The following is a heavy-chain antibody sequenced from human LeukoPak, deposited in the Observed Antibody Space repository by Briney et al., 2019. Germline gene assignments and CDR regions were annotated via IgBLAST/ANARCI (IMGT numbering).Heavy chain of an antibody. D-gene: IGHD1-26*01. CDR1: GFTSSSYS. CDR3: ARVRKWELRRVFDY. Sequence: GGSLRLSCAASGFTSSSYSMNWVCQAPGKGLEWVSYISSSSSTIYYADSVKGRFTISRDNAKNSLYLQMNSLRDEDTAVYYCARVRKWELRRVFDYWGQGTLVTVSS. J-gene: IGHJ4*02. V-gene: IGHV3-48*02. CDR2: ISSSSSTI.